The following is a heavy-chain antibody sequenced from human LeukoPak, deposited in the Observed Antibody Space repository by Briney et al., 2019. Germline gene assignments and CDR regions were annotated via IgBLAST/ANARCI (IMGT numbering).Heavy chain of an antibody. CDR1: GDSISDYY. Sequence: PSETLSLTCTVSGDSISDYYWNWIRQPPGKGLEWIGYIYYSGSTNYSPSLKSRVTISADTSKNQFSLKLSSVTAADTAIYYCARRRKVPAPRAGDAFDIWGQGTMVTVSS. D-gene: IGHD2-21*02. J-gene: IGHJ3*02. CDR2: IYYSGST. V-gene: IGHV4-59*08. CDR3: ARRRKVPAPRAGDAFDI.